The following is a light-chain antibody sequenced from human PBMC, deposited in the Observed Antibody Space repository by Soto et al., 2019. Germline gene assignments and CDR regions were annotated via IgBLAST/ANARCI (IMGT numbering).Light chain of an antibody. Sequence: DIQMTQSPSSLSASVGERVTITCRASQSISSYLNWYQQKPGKAPKLLIHAASSLQSGVPSRFSGSGSATDFTLTISSLQPEDFATYYCQQSYLTPITFGQGTRLEI. J-gene: IGKJ5*01. CDR1: QSISSY. CDR3: QQSYLTPIT. V-gene: IGKV1-39*01. CDR2: AAS.